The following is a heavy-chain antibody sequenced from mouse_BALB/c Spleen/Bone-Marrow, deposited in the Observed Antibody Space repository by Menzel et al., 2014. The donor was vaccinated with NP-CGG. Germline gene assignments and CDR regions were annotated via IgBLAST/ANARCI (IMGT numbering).Heavy chain of an antibody. Sequence: QVQLKQSGPQLVRPGASVKISCKASGYSFTSYWMHWVKQRPGQGLEWIGMIDPSDSETKLNQKFKDKATLTVDKSSSKAYLQLSSPTSEDSAVYYCARRDNAPFAYWGQGTLVTVSA. D-gene: IGHD1-3*01. V-gene: IGHV1S126*01. CDR1: GYSFTSYW. CDR2: IDPSDSET. CDR3: ARRDNAPFAY. J-gene: IGHJ3*01.